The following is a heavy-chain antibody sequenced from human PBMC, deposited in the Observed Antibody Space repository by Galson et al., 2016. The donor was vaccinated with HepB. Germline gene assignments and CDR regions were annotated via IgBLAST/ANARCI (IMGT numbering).Heavy chain of an antibody. D-gene: IGHD4-11*01. CDR1: GFLVSSSF. V-gene: IGHV3-53*01. CDR2: MYPRGDT. Sequence: SLRLSCAASGFLVSSSFMSWVRQTPGTGLEWVTVMYPRGDTHYSDSVRGRFTISRDNPRNSMSLQMTNLRVGDTAVYFFARWTAYCPPPGCPRDHDYFDPWGQGILVTVSS. J-gene: IGHJ5*02. CDR3: ARWTAYCPPPGCPRDHDYFDP.